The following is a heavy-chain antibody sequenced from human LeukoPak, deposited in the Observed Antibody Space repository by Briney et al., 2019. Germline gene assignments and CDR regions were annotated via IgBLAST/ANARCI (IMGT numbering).Heavy chain of an antibody. V-gene: IGHV3-21*01. Sequence: GGSLRLSCAAFVFTFGSYNMNWVRQAPGKGLEWVSSISSSGNYIYYADSVKGRFTISRDNAKNSLYLQMNSLRAEDTAVYYCARDGFRYVYWGQGTLVTVSS. CDR3: ARDGFRYVY. CDR2: ISSSGNYI. CDR1: VFTFGSYN. J-gene: IGHJ4*02. D-gene: IGHD2-2*01.